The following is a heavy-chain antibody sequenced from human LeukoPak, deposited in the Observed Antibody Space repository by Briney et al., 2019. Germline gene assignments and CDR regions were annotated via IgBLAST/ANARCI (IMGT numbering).Heavy chain of an antibody. V-gene: IGHV3-9*01. D-gene: IGHD3-16*01. Sequence: PGGSLRLSCAASGFTFDDYAMHWVRQAPGKGLEWVSGISWNSGSIGYADSVKGRFTISRDNAKNSLYLQMNSLRAEDTALYYCARGYGVRGLHYYHYYMDVWGKGTTVTVSS. CDR2: ISWNSGSI. J-gene: IGHJ6*03. CDR1: GFTFDDYA. CDR3: ARGYGVRGLHYYHYYMDV.